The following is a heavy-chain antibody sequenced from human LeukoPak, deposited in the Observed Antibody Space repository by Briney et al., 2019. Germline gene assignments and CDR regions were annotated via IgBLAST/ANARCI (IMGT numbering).Heavy chain of an antibody. Sequence: PSETLSLTCSVSGDSISSGRNYWGWIRQSPGKGLEWIASIYSSGNTHSNPSLESRASISVDTSKNQVSLKLYSVTASDAAIYYCARHLSGTTMSHYFDFWGQGTLVTVSS. V-gene: IGHV4-39*01. J-gene: IGHJ4*02. D-gene: IGHD1-1*01. CDR2: IYSSGNT. CDR1: GDSISSGRNY. CDR3: ARHLSGTTMSHYFDF.